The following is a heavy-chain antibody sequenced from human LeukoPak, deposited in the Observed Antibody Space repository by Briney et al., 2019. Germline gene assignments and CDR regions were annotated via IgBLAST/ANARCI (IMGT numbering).Heavy chain of an antibody. V-gene: IGHV4-59*01. D-gene: IGHD3-9*01. CDR2: IYYSGST. J-gene: IGHJ6*02. CDR3: ARQATGNYYYYGMDV. CDR1: GGSISSYY. Sequence: PSETLSLTCTASGGSISSYYWSWIRQPPGKGLEWIGYIYYSGSTNYNPSLKSRVTISVDTSKNQFSLKLSSVTAADTAVYYCARQATGNYYYYGMDVWGQGATVTVSS.